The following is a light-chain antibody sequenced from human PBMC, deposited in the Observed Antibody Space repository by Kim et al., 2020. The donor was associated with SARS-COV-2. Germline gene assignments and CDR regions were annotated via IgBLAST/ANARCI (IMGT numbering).Light chain of an antibody. Sequence: PAGTVTLTCESSTRTVPSGHYPYWFQQRPCQTPRTLIYDTNYKHSWTPARFSGSLLGGKAALTLSGAQSDDEADYYCLLSSGGVRVFGGGTKLTVL. CDR1: TRTVPSGHY. V-gene: IGLV7-46*01. CDR2: DTN. CDR3: LLSSGGVRV. J-gene: IGLJ3*02.